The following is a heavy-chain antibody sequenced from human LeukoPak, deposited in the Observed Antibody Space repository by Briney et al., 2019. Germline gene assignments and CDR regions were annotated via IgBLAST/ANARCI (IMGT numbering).Heavy chain of an antibody. CDR1: GFTFSNAW. CDR3: ATDFYDST. J-gene: IGHJ5*02. CDR2: IRSNSDGGTI. D-gene: IGHD3-22*01. Sequence: GGSLRLSCATSGFTFSNAWMNWVRQAPGKGLEWVGRIRSNSDGGTIDYAAPVKGRSTLSRDDSKTTLYLQMNSLQTEDTAVYYCATDFYDSTWGQGTLVTVSS. V-gene: IGHV3-15*07.